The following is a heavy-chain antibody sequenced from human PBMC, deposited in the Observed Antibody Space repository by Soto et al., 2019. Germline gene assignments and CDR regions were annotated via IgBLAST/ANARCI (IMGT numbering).Heavy chain of an antibody. CDR1: GYTFTSYG. CDR2: ISAYNGNT. J-gene: IGHJ6*03. D-gene: IGHD3-3*01. V-gene: IGHV1-18*01. CDR3: ARDGITIFGVVISTYYYMDV. Sequence: ASVKVSCKASGYTFTSYGISWVRQAPGQGLEWMGWISAYNGNTNHAQKLQGRVTMTTDTSTSTAYMELRSLRSDDTAVYYCARDGITIFGVVISTYYYMDVWGKGTTVTVSS.